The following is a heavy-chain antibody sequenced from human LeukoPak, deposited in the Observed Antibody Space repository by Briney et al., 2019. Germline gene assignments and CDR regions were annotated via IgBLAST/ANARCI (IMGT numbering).Heavy chain of an antibody. V-gene: IGHV3-9*01. CDR2: ISWNSGSI. J-gene: IGHJ5*02. CDR3: AKDASYSSGWYGGWFDP. Sequence: GRSLRLSCAASGFTFDDYAMHWVRQAPGKGLEWVSGISWNSGSIGYADSVKGRFTISRDNAKNSLYLQMNSLRAEDTALYYCAKDASYSSGWYGGWFDPWGQGTLVTVSS. D-gene: IGHD6-19*01. CDR1: GFTFDDYA.